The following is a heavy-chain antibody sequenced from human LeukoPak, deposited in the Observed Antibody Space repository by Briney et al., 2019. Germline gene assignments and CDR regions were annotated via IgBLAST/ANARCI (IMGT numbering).Heavy chain of an antibody. J-gene: IGHJ4*02. CDR2: IHSSGST. CDR3: ARSLPGAIGAADF. V-gene: IGHV4-59*01. D-gene: IGHD6-13*01. Sequence: PSETLSLTCTVSGGSIISYYRSWIRQPPGKGLEWIGYIHSSGSTSYSPSLKSRVTFSVDTSKNHFSLKVTSMTAADTGVYYCARSLPGAIGAADFWGQGTLVTVSA. CDR1: GGSIISYY.